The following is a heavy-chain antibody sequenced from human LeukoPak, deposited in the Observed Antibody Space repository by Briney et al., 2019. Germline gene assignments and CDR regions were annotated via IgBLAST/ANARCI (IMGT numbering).Heavy chain of an antibody. D-gene: IGHD3-3*01. V-gene: IGHV1-8*01. CDR3: ARGPPSVTIFGVVINNNWFDP. CDR2: TNPNSGNT. J-gene: IGHJ5*02. Sequence: VASVKVSCKASGYTFTSYDINWVRQATGQGLEWMGWTNPNSGNTGYAQKFQGRVTMTRNTSISTAYMELSSLRSEDTAVYYCARGPPSVTIFGVVINNNWFDPWGQGTLVTVSS. CDR1: GYTFTSYD.